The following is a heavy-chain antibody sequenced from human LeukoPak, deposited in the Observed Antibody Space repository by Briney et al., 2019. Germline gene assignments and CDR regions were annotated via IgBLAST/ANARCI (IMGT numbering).Heavy chain of an antibody. V-gene: IGHV3-13*01. J-gene: IGHJ6*04. CDR1: GFTFSSYD. CDR3: ARVPPAKNYSGMAV. D-gene: IGHD2-2*01. Sequence: GGSLRLSCAASGFTFSSYDMHWVRQATGKGLEWVSAIGTAGDTYYPGSVKGRFTISRENAKNSLYLQMNSLRAEDTAVYYCARVPPAKNYSGMAVWAKGPTVT. CDR2: IGTAGDT.